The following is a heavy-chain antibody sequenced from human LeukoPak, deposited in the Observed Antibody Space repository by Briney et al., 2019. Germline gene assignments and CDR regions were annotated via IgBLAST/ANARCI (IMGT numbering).Heavy chain of an antibody. Sequence: PSETLSLTCAVYGGSFSGYYWSWIRRPPGKGLEWIGEINHSGSTNYNPSLKSRVTISVDTSKNQFSLKLSSVTAADTAVYYCAREGRDGYNYVLGAFDIWGQGTMVTVSS. CDR3: AREGRDGYNYVLGAFDI. J-gene: IGHJ3*02. CDR1: GGSFSGYY. D-gene: IGHD5-24*01. V-gene: IGHV4-34*01. CDR2: INHSGST.